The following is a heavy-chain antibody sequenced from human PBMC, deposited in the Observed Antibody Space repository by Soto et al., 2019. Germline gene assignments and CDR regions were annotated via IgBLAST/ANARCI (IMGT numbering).Heavy chain of an antibody. CDR3: ASYGSGSYAFSY. V-gene: IGHV3-48*01. CDR2: ISSSSSTI. D-gene: IGHD3-10*01. Sequence: EVQLVESGGGLVQPGGSLRLSCAASGFTFSTYSMNWVRQAPGKGLEWVSYISSSSSTIYYADSVKGRFTLSRDNAKNSLYLQMNSLRAEDTAVYYCASYGSGSYAFSYWVQGTLVTVSS. J-gene: IGHJ4*02. CDR1: GFTFSTYS.